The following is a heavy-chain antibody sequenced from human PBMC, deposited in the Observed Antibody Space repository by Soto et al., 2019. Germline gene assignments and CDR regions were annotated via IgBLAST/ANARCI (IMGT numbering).Heavy chain of an antibody. CDR3: ARSPDSSGYYPRWYYYGMDV. CDR2: IYHTGNT. D-gene: IGHD3-22*01. V-gene: IGHV4-30-2*01. J-gene: IGHJ6*02. CDR1: GGSINSGGYS. Sequence: SETLSLTCTVSGGSINSGGYSWIWIRQPPGKGLEWIGYIYHTGNTFYNPSLQSRVTISVDQSKNQFSLSLGSVTAADTAVYYCARSPDSSGYYPRWYYYGMDVWGQGTTVTVSS.